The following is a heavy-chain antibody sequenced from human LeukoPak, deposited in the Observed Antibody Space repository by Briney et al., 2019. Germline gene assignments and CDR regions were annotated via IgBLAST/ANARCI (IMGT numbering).Heavy chain of an antibody. D-gene: IGHD2-2*01. V-gene: IGHV1-69*04. CDR2: IIPILGIA. J-gene: IGHJ4*02. CDR3: ARNPFVGDCSSTSCYGYFDY. Sequence: ASVKVSCKASGGTFSSYAISWVRQAPGQGLEWMGRIIPILGIANYAQKFQGRVMITADKSTSTAYMELSSLRSEDTAVYYCARNPFVGDCSSTSCYGYFDYWGQGTLVTVSS. CDR1: GGTFSSYA.